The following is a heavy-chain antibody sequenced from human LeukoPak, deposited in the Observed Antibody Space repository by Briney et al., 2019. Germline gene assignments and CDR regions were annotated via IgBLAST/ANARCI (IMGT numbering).Heavy chain of an antibody. CDR3: ARVDYYDSSGYYCFDY. J-gene: IGHJ4*02. V-gene: IGHV3-7*01. D-gene: IGHD3-22*01. CDR2: IKQDGSEK. Sequence: PGGSLRLSCAASGFTFSSYAMHWVRQAPGKGLEWVANIKQDGSEKYCVDSVKGRFTISRDNAKNSLYLQMNSLRAEDTAVYYCARVDYYDSSGYYCFDYWGQGTLVTVSS. CDR1: GFTFSSYA.